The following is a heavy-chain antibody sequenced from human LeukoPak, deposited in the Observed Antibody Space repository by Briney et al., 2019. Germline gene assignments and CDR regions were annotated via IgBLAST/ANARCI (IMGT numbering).Heavy chain of an antibody. J-gene: IGHJ4*02. Sequence: ETLSLTCTVSGGSISSSPYYWGWVRQAPGKGLEWVSVIYSGGSTYYADSVKGRFTISRDNSKNTLYLQMNSLRAEDTAVYYCARGGPAAGRFDYWGQGTLVTVSS. V-gene: IGHV3-66*01. CDR2: IYSGGST. CDR1: GGSISSSPYY. CDR3: ARGGPAAGRFDY. D-gene: IGHD6-13*01.